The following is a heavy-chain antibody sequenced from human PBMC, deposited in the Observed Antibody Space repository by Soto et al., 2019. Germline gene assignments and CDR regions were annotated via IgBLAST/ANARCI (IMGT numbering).Heavy chain of an antibody. Sequence: QLQLQESGPGLVKPSETLSLTCTVSGGSISSSNYHWGWIRQPPGKGLEWIGSMYYSGSAYYNPSIKSRVTISVDTSKNQFSLKLTSVTAADTAVYHGARHVGNSPPGSWGQGTLVTVSS. J-gene: IGHJ4*02. CDR3: ARHVGNSPPGS. D-gene: IGHD1-26*01. V-gene: IGHV4-39*01. CDR1: GGSISSSNYH. CDR2: MYYSGSA.